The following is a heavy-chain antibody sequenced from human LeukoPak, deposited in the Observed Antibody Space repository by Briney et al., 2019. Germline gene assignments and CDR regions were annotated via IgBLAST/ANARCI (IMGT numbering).Heavy chain of an antibody. CDR1: GGTFSSYA. J-gene: IGHJ4*02. CDR3: ATAGIDY. V-gene: IGHV1-8*02. Sequence: GASVKVSCKASGGTFSSYAINWVRQATGQGLEWMGWMNPNSGNTGYAQKFQGRVTMTRNTSISAAYMELSSLRSEDTAVYYCATAGIDYWGQGTLVTVSS. CDR2: MNPNSGNT.